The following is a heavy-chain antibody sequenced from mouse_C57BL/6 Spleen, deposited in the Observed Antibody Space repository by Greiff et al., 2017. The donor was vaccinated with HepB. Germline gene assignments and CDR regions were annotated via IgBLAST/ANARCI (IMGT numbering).Heavy chain of an antibody. V-gene: IGHV14-1*01. CDR3: NSQETALGRGDY. D-gene: IGHD6-1*01. CDR1: GFNIKDYY. CDR2: IDPEDGDT. Sequence: EVQLQQSGAELVRPGASVKLSCTASGFNIKDYYMHWVKQRPEQGLEWIGRIDPEDGDTEYAPKFQGKATMTAEPSSNTAYLQLSSLTSEDTAVYYGNSQETALGRGDYWGQGTTRTVSS. J-gene: IGHJ2*01.